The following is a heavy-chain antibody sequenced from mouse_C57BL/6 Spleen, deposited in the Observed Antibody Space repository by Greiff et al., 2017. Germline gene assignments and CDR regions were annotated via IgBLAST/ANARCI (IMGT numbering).Heavy chain of an antibody. Sequence: QVQLKQPGTELVKPGASVKLSCKASGYTFTSYWMHWVKQRPGQGLEWIGNINPSNGGTNYNEKFKSKATLTVDKSSSTAYMQLSSLTSEDSAVYYCASYCYGSPYWYFEVWGTGTTVTVSS. D-gene: IGHD1-1*01. CDR2: INPSNGGT. CDR1: GYTFTSYW. J-gene: IGHJ1*03. CDR3: ASYCYGSPYWYFEV. V-gene: IGHV1-53*01.